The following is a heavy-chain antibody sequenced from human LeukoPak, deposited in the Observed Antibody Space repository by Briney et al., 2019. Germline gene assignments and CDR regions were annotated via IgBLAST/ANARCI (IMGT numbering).Heavy chain of an antibody. CDR3: ARESSDSSGYYYSYYFDY. J-gene: IGHJ4*02. D-gene: IGHD3-22*01. V-gene: IGHV3-66*01. CDR2: IYSGGST. CDR1: GFTVSSSY. Sequence: PGGSLRLSCAASGFTVSSSYMSWVRQAPGKGLEWVSVIYSGGSTYYADSVKGRFTISRDNSKNTLYLQMNSLRAEDTAVYYCARESSDSSGYYYSYYFDYWGQGTLVTVSS.